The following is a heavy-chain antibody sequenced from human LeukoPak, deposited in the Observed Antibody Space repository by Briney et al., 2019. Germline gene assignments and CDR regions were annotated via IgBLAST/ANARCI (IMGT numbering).Heavy chain of an antibody. CDR2: ISSSGSTI. Sequence: GGSLRLSCATSGFTFSDYYMSWIRQAPGKGLEWVSYISSSGSTIYYADSVKGRFTISRDNAKNSLYLPMNSLRAEDTAVYYCARAEASGWYDYWGQGTLVTVSS. D-gene: IGHD6-19*01. CDR3: ARAEASGWYDY. J-gene: IGHJ4*02. CDR1: GFTFSDYY. V-gene: IGHV3-11*04.